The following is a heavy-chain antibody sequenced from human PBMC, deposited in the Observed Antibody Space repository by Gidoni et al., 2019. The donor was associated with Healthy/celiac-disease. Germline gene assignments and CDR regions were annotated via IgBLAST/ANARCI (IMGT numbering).Heavy chain of an antibody. CDR1: GFTFSSYA. D-gene: IGHD3-3*01. V-gene: IGHV3-30-3*01. Sequence: QVQLVESGGGVVQPGRSLRLSCAASGFTFSSYAMHWVRQAPGKGLGWVAVISYDGSNKYYADSVKGRFTISRDNSKNTLYLQMNSLRAEDTAVYYCARGITILGWGQETLVTVSS. CDR3: ARGITILG. J-gene: IGHJ4*02. CDR2: ISYDGSNK.